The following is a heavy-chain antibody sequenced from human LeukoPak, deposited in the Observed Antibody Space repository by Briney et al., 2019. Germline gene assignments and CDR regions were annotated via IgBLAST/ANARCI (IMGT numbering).Heavy chain of an antibody. CDR2: INPNSGGT. V-gene: IGHV1-2*02. CDR3: ARADDSSGYYPAGAFDI. Sequence: GASVKVSCKASGYTFTGYYMHWVRQAPGQGLEWMGWINPNSGGTNYAQKFQGRVTMTRDTSISTAYMELSGLRSDDTAVYYCARADDSSGYYPAGAFDIWGQGTMVTVSS. CDR1: GYTFTGYY. J-gene: IGHJ3*02. D-gene: IGHD3-22*01.